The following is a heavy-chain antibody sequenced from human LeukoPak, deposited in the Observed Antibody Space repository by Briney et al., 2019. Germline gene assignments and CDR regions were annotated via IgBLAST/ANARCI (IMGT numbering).Heavy chain of an antibody. J-gene: IGHJ4*02. CDR1: GDSIRSYY. D-gene: IGHD2-8*01. Sequence: SETLSLTCTVSGDSIRSYYWSWIRQPPGKGLEWIGHIDDSGSANRHPSLRSRVTMSVDTSRNQFSLRLSSVTAADTAMYYCARSGTKTNGFDYWGQGTLVTVSS. V-gene: IGHV4-59*01. CDR2: IDDSGSA. CDR3: ARSGTKTNGFDY.